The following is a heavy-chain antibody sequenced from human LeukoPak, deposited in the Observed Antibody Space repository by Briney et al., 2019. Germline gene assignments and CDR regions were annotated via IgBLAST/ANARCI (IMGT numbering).Heavy chain of an antibody. Sequence: SETLSLTCTVSGGSISSYYWSWIRQPPGKGLEWIGHIYYSGSTNYYPSLKSRVTISVDTSKNQFSLKLSSVTAADTAVYYCARDYYDSSGYYPALDIWGQGTMVTVSS. CDR1: GGSISSYY. CDR2: IYYSGST. CDR3: ARDYYDSSGYYPALDI. J-gene: IGHJ3*02. V-gene: IGHV4-59*01. D-gene: IGHD3-22*01.